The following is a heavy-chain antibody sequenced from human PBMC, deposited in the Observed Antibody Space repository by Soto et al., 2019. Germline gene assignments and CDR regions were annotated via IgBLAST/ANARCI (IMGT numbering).Heavy chain of an antibody. CDR2: IYYSGST. CDR1: GGSISSGDYY. Sequence: SETLSLTCTVSGGSISSGDYYWSWIRQPPGKGLEWIGYIYYSGSTYYNPSLKSRVTISVDTSKNQFSLKLSSVTAADTVVYYCARSITQNPYYYYGMDVWGQGTTVTVSS. V-gene: IGHV4-30-4*01. CDR3: ARSITQNPYYYYGMDV. D-gene: IGHD3-3*02. J-gene: IGHJ6*02.